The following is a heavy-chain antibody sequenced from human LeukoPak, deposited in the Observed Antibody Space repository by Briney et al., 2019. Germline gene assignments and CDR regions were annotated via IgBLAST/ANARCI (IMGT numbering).Heavy chain of an antibody. CDR3: ARDNYDSSTPYYFDY. CDR1: GFTFSSYT. D-gene: IGHD3-22*01. J-gene: IGHJ4*02. Sequence: GGSLRLSCAASGFTFSSYTMNWVRQAPGKGLEWVSSISSSSTYINYADSVKGRFTISRDNAKNSLYLQMNSLRAEDTAVYYCARDNYDSSTPYYFDYWGQGTLVTVSS. V-gene: IGHV3-21*01. CDR2: ISSSSTYI.